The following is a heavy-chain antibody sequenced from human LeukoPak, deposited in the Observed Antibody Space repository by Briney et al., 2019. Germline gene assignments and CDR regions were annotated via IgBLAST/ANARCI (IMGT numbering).Heavy chain of an antibody. V-gene: IGHV4-59*08. Sequence: PSETLSLTCTVSGGSISGYYWSWIRQPPGKGLECIGYIYYSGSTNYNPSLESRVTISVDTSKNQFSLKLNSVTAADTAVYYCARHKGYGMDVWGQGTTVTVSS. CDR3: ARHKGYGMDV. CDR1: GGSISGYY. J-gene: IGHJ6*02. CDR2: IYYSGST.